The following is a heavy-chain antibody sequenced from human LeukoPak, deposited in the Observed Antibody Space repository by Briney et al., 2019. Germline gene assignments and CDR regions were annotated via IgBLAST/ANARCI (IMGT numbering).Heavy chain of an antibody. D-gene: IGHD6-19*01. CDR1: GGSISSSSYY. V-gene: IGHV4-39*01. CDR2: IYYSGST. J-gene: IGHJ4*02. Sequence: PSETLSLTCTVSGGSISSSSYYWGWIRQPPGKGLEWIGSIYYSGSTYYNPSLKSRVTISVDTSKNQFSLKLSSVTAAETAVYYCASPSSGWQSDPFDYWGQGTLVTVSS. CDR3: ASPSSGWQSDPFDY.